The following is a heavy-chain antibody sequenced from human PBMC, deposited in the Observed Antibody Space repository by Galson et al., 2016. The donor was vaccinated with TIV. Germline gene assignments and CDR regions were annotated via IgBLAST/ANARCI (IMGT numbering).Heavy chain of an antibody. CDR1: GYSFTNYR. Sequence: QSGAEVTKPGESLRISCKASGYSFTNYRITWVRQMPGKGLEWMGKIDPSDSYTNYSPSLQGHVTISVDKSIRTAYLQWSSLKASDTAIYYCARFNRVPHNHLDYWGQGTLVTVSS. CDR2: IDPSDSYT. CDR3: ARFNRVPHNHLDY. V-gene: IGHV5-10-1*01. D-gene: IGHD3-10*01. J-gene: IGHJ4*02.